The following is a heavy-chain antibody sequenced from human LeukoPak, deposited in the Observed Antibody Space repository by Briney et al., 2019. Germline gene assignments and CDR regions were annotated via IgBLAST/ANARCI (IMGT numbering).Heavy chain of an antibody. CDR3: ARDWRTMGGS. D-gene: IGHD3-16*01. CDR1: GYTFSSYE. V-gene: IGHV3-48*03. Sequence: SCKASGYTFSSYEMNWVRQAPGKGLEWVSYISSSSNNIYYADSVKGRFTISRDNAKNSLYLQMNSLRAEDTAVYYCARDWRTMGGSWGQGALVTVSS. CDR2: ISSSSNNI. J-gene: IGHJ5*02.